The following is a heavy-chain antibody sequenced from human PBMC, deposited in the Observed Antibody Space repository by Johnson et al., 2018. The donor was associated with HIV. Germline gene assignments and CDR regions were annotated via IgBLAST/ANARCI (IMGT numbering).Heavy chain of an antibody. J-gene: IGHJ3*02. CDR1: GFTFSDYY. CDR3: ARIPGSGWEHDAFDI. CDR2: ISSSGSTI. V-gene: IGHV3-11*04. D-gene: IGHD6-19*01. Sequence: QVQLVESGGGLVKPGGSLRLSCVASGFTFSDYYMTWIRQAPRKGLEWVSYISSSGSTIYYANSVQRRFTISRDNARNSLFLQMNSLRAEDTAVYYCARIPGSGWEHDAFDIWGQGTLVTVSS.